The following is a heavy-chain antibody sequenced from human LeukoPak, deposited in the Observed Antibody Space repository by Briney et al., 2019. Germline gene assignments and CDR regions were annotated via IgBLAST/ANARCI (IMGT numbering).Heavy chain of an antibody. D-gene: IGHD3-9*01. Sequence: GGSPRLSCVASGFDFSSYGLSWVRQSPGKGLEWVSTFSGTSGLTYYADSVKGRFTISRDNSKNALYLQMNSLRDEDTAVYYCAKGDSYYDLLTCFDFWGPGTLVTVSS. CDR1: GFDFSSYG. CDR2: FSGTSGLT. J-gene: IGHJ4*02. V-gene: IGHV3-23*01. CDR3: AKGDSYYDLLTCFDF.